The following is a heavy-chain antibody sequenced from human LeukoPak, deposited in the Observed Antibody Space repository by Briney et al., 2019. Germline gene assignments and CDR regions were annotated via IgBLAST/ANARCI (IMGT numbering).Heavy chain of an antibody. J-gene: IGHJ5*02. CDR3: ARGGTMRMWFDP. V-gene: IGHV4-59*12. D-gene: IGHD3-22*01. CDR2: IYYSGST. Sequence: SETLSLTCTVSGGSISSYYWSWIRQPPGKGLEWIGYIYYSGSTNYNPSLKSRVTISVDTSKNQFSLNLSSVTAADTAVYYCARGGTMRMWFDPWGQGTLVTVSS. CDR1: GGSISSYY.